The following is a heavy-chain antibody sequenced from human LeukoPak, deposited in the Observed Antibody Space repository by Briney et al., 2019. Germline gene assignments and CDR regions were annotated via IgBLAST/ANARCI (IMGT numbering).Heavy chain of an antibody. Sequence: GASVKVSCKASGFTFTSSAMQWVRQARGQRLEWIGWIVVGSGNTNYAQKFQERVTITRDMSTSTAYMELSSLRSEDTAVYYCVAAGYYDSSGDRAHAFDIWGQGTMVTVSS. CDR1: GFTFTSSA. V-gene: IGHV1-58*02. CDR2: IVVGSGNT. D-gene: IGHD3-22*01. CDR3: VAAGYYDSSGDRAHAFDI. J-gene: IGHJ3*02.